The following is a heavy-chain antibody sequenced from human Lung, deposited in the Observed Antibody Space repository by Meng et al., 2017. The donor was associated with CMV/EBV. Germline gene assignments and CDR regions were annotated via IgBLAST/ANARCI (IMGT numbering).Heavy chain of an antibody. J-gene: IGHJ1*01. D-gene: IGHD3-10*01. Sequence: QRQLRESGPALVKPSETLSLTCAVSGASITNHNWWAWVRQPPGKGLEWIGEIPHRGSSAYNPSLKSRVSMSIDKSKNQFSLKLTSVTTADTAVYHCLRRSGGSVWGQGTLVTVSS. CDR3: LRRSGGSV. CDR1: GASITNHNW. CDR2: IPHRGSS. V-gene: IGHV4-4*02.